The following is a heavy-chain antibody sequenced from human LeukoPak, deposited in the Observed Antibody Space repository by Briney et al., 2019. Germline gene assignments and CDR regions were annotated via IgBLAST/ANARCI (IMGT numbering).Heavy chain of an antibody. D-gene: IGHD5-12*01. CDR1: GGSFSGYY. J-gene: IGHJ6*03. CDR2: INHSGST. Sequence: SETLSLTCAVYGGSFSGYYWSWIRQPPGKGLEWIGEINHSGSTNYNPSLKSRVTMSVDTSKNQFSLKLSSVTAADTAVYYCARTRSGYVNYYYYYYMDVWGKGTTVTISS. CDR3: ARTRSGYVNYYYYYYMDV. V-gene: IGHV4-34*01.